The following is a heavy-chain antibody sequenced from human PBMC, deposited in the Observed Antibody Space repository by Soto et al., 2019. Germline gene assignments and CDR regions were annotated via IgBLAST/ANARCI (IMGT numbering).Heavy chain of an antibody. V-gene: IGHV3-23*01. J-gene: IGHJ4*02. CDR3: AKDRLYSSSWYASGFDY. CDR1: GFTFSSYA. CDR2: ISGSGGST. Sequence: EVQLLESGGGLVQPGGSLSLSCAASGFTFSSYAMSWVRQAPGKGLEWVSAISGSGGSTYYADSVKGRFTISRDNSKNTLYLQMNSLRAEDTAVYYCAKDRLYSSSWYASGFDYWGQGTLVTVSS. D-gene: IGHD6-13*01.